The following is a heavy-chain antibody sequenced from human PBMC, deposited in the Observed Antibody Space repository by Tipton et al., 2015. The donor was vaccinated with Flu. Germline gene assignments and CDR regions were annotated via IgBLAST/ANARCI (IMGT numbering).Heavy chain of an antibody. CDR2: ISGSGGST. CDR3: ANSQGLVGAFDY. D-gene: IGHD1-26*01. CDR1: GFTFSSYA. V-gene: IGHV3-23*01. J-gene: IGHJ4*02. Sequence: SLRLSCAASGFTFSSYAMSWVRQAPGKGLEWVSAISGSGGSTYYADSVKGRFTISRDNSKNTLYLQMNSLRAEDTAVHYCANSQGLVGAFDYWGQGTLVTVSS.